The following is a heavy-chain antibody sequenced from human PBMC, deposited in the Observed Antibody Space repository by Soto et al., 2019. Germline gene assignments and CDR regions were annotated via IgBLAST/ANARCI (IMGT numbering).Heavy chain of an antibody. CDR1: GYTFTSYG. Sequence: GASVKVSCKASGYTFTSYGINWVRQAPGRGLEWMGWINPGNSNTKYSQQFQGRVIIDRDTSASTAYMELSSLRSEDTAVYYCARGGYFDSSNYLAYWGLGTLVTVSS. D-gene: IGHD3-22*01. V-gene: IGHV1-3*01. J-gene: IGHJ4*02. CDR2: INPGNSNT. CDR3: ARGGYFDSSNYLAY.